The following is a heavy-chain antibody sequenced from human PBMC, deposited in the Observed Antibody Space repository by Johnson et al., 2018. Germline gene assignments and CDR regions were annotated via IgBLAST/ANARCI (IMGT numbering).Heavy chain of an antibody. D-gene: IGHD3-16*01. CDR2: ITSSSYTT. Sequence: EVQLVESGGGLVQPGGSXRLSCVASGFTYSSYSLHWVRQAPGKGLEWISYITSSSYTTSYANTVKGRFTIPRDNATNSLYPQMNSLRVEDTPVYYCAREGGYAGDWLDSWGQGTLVTVSP. J-gene: IGHJ5*01. CDR3: AREGGYAGDWLDS. V-gene: IGHV3-48*01. CDR1: GFTYSSYS.